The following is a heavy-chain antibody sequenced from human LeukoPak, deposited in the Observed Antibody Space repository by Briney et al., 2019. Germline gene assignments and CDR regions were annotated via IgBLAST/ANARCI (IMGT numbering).Heavy chain of an antibody. Sequence: GESLKISCKGSGYTFSNYWIAWVRQMPGKGLEWMGIIYPGDSDTRYSPSFEGQVTFSADKSTSTAFLQWSSLKASDTAMYYCARLEGLDYYGSGNTFDYWGQGTLVTVSS. V-gene: IGHV5-51*01. CDR2: IYPGDSDT. CDR3: ARLEGLDYYGSGNTFDY. J-gene: IGHJ4*02. D-gene: IGHD3-10*01. CDR1: GYTFSNYW.